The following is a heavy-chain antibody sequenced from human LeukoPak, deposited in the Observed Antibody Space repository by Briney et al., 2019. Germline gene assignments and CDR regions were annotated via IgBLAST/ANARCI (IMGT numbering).Heavy chain of an antibody. J-gene: IGHJ4*02. D-gene: IGHD7-27*01. Sequence: PGGSLRLSCAASGFTFSNYWMSWVRQAPGKGPEWVANIKQDGSDKFYVDSVKGRFTISRDNAKNSLYLQMNSLGAGDTAVYYCARDKITGDSYFDFWGQGILVTVSS. V-gene: IGHV3-7*01. CDR1: GFTFSNYW. CDR3: ARDKITGDSYFDF. CDR2: IKQDGSDK.